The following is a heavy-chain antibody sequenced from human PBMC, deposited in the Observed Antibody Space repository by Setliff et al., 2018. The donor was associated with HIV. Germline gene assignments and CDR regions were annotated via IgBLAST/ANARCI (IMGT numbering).Heavy chain of an antibody. V-gene: IGHV4-39*07. J-gene: IGHJ4*02. CDR2: IYSSGST. CDR1: GGSISSSSYY. Sequence: PSETLSLTCTVSGGSISSSSYYWGWIRQPPGKGLEWIGSIYSSGSTIYSASLKSRVSISVDTSKNQVSLRLSSVTAADTAVYHCSRGSYYMDVWGQGTLVTVSS. CDR3: SRGSYYMDV. D-gene: IGHD3-22*01.